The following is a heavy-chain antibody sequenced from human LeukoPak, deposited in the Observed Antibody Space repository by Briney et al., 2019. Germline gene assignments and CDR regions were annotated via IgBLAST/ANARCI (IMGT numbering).Heavy chain of an antibody. D-gene: IGHD3-3*01. V-gene: IGHV3-48*02. J-gene: IGHJ4*02. CDR1: GFTFSSYS. CDR3: ARDISPASIFGVVIADNPYDY. CDR2: ISSSSSTI. Sequence: GGSLRLSCAASGFTFSSYSMNWVRQAPGKGLEWVSYISSSSSTIYYVDSVKGRFTISRDNAKNSLYLQMNSLRDEDTAVYYCARDISPASIFGVVIADNPYDYWGQGTLVTVSS.